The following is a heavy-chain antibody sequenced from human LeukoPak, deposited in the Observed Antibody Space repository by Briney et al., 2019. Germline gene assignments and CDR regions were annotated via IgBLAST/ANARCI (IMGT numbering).Heavy chain of an antibody. CDR3: ATYQGGVGATEADIVPYYFDY. CDR1: GGSISSYY. J-gene: IGHJ4*02. V-gene: IGHV4-59*01. D-gene: IGHD1-26*01. Sequence: SETLSLTCTVSGGSISSYYWSWIRQPPGKGLEWIGYIYYSGSTNYNPSLKSRVTISVDTSKNQFSLKLSSVTAADTAVYYCATYQGGVGATEADIVPYYFDYWGQGTLVTVSS. CDR2: IYYSGST.